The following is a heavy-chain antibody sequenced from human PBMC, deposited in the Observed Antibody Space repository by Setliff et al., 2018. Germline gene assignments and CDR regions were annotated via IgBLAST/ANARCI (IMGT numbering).Heavy chain of an antibody. V-gene: IGHV1-18*01. D-gene: IGHD6-6*01. Sequence: GASVKVSCKASGSPFNTYDINWVRQAPGQGLEWLGRIDLYNAGTTYAEKMETKVTMTEDTSSNIGYMELRSLTSDDTGIYFCAMSSWPGRPNDFDLWGQGTEVTVSS. J-gene: IGHJ3*01. CDR2: IDLYNAGT. CDR3: AMSSWPGRPNDFDL. CDR1: GSPFNTYD.